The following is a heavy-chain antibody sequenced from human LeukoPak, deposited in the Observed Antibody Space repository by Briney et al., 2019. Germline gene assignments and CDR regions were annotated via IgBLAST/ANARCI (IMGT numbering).Heavy chain of an antibody. Sequence: SETLSLTCTVSSGSISSYYWGWIRQPPGKGLEWIGSIYYSGSTYYNPSLKSRVTISVDTSKNQFSLKLSSVTAADTAVYYCARHRYSSSSTLGYWGQGTLVTVSS. D-gene: IGHD6-6*01. CDR1: SGSISSYY. J-gene: IGHJ4*02. V-gene: IGHV4-39*01. CDR3: ARHRYSSSSTLGY. CDR2: IYYSGST.